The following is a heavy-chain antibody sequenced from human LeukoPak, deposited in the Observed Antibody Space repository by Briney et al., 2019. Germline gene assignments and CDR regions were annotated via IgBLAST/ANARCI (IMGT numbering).Heavy chain of an antibody. CDR1: GGSFSGYY. CDR3: ARDPSDTAMVSVYYFDY. J-gene: IGHJ4*02. V-gene: IGHV4-34*01. CDR2: INHSGST. D-gene: IGHD5-18*01. Sequence: PSETLSLTCAVYGGSFSGYYWSWIRQPPGKGLEWIGEINHSGSTNYNPSLKSRVTISVDTSKNQFSLKLSSVTAADTAVCYCARDPSDTAMVSVYYFDYWGQGTLVTVSS.